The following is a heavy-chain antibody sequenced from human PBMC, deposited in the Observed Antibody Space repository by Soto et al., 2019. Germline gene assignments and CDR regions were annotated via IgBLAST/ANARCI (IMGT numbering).Heavy chain of an antibody. J-gene: IGHJ5*02. CDR2: MNPNSGNT. V-gene: IGHV1-8*01. D-gene: IGHD3-9*01. Sequence: ASVKVSCKASGYNFTSYDINWVRQATGQGLEGMGWMNPNSGNTGYAQKFQGRVTMTRNTAISTAYMGLSSLRSEDTAVYYCARRALAGEFVLRYFDWVTPQGWFDPWGQGTLVTVSS. CDR3: ARRALAGEFVLRYFDWVTPQGWFDP. CDR1: GYNFTSYD.